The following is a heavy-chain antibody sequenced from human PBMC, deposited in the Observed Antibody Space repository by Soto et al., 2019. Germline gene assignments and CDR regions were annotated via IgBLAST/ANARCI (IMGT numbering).Heavy chain of an antibody. Sequence: QVQLQESGPGLVKPSETLSLTCTVSGDSVTSGGHHWSWIRQPPGKGLEWIGQFQHGGSSNYNPSLESRLTISFDTSRNHFSLKLTSVTAADTAVYLCATFYAGFGGRGQWGQGTLVTVSS. CDR1: GDSVTSGGHH. CDR3: ATFYAGFGGRGQ. CDR2: FQHGGSS. V-gene: IGHV4-61*03. J-gene: IGHJ4*02. D-gene: IGHD2-15*01.